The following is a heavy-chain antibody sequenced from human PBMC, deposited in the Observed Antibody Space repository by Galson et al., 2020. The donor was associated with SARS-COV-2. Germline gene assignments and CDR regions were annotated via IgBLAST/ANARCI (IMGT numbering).Heavy chain of an antibody. Sequence: SETLSLTCTVSGGSISSSSYYWGWIRQPPGKGLEWIGSIYYSGSTYYNPSLKSRVTISVDTSKNQFSLKLSSVTATDTAVYYCARHTVRGGSASAPTLFPLVSCENSPSDTSRFD. CDR1: GGSISSSSYY. CDR2: IYYSGST. V-gene: IGHV4-39*01. D-gene: IGHD3-10*01. J-gene: IGHJ3*02. CDR3: ARHTVRGGSASAPTLFPLVSCENSPSDTSRFD.